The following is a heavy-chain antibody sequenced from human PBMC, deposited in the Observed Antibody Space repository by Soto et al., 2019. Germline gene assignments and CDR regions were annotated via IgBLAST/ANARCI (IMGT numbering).Heavy chain of an antibody. D-gene: IGHD3-22*01. CDR2: INHSGST. V-gene: IGHV4-34*01. Sequence: QVQLQQWGAGLLKPSETLSLTCAVYGGSFSGYYWSWIRQPPGKGLEWIGEINHSGSTNYNPSLXXRVTISVDTSXXQXSXXLSSVTAADTAVYYCASAHNKHYSDSSGYYPATDYWGQGTLVTVSS. CDR1: GGSFSGYY. J-gene: IGHJ4*02. CDR3: ASAHNKHYSDSSGYYPATDY.